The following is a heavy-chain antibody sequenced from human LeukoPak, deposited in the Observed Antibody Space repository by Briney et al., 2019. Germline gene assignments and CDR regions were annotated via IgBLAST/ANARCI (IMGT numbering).Heavy chain of an antibody. CDR2: ISAYNGNT. J-gene: IGHJ4*02. V-gene: IGHV1-18*01. CDR1: GYTFTSYG. D-gene: IGHD4-17*01. CDR3: ARVVSLLDLLHHGDYELAEVYFDY. Sequence: ASVKVSCKASGYTFTSYGISWVRQAPGQGLEWMGWISAYNGNTNYAQKLQGRVTMTTDTSTSTAYMELRSLRSDDTAVYYCARVVSLLDLLHHGDYELAEVYFDYWGQGTLVTVSS.